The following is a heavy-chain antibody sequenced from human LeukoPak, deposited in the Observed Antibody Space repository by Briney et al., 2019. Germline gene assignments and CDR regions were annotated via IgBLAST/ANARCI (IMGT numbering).Heavy chain of an antibody. D-gene: IGHD1-26*01. J-gene: IGHJ4*02. V-gene: IGHV3-48*02. CDR2: ITASGTAM. CDR3: ASSGSYRFDY. CDR1: GFTFSSYP. Sequence: GGSLRLSCAASGFTFSSYPMNWVRQAPGKGLEWVSHITASGTAMFYADSVKGRFTISRDNAKNSLYLQMNSLRDEDTAVYYCASSGSYRFDYWGQGTLVTVSS.